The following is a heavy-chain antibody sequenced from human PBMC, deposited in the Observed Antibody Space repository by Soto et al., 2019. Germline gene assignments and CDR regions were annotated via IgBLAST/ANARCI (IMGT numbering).Heavy chain of an antibody. CDR3: ARGYYGSEGTEYFQH. CDR1: GFTFSTYV. CDR2: INSDGSST. J-gene: IGHJ1*01. Sequence: PGGSLRLSCAASGFTFSTYVMHWVRQAPGKGLVWVSRINSDGSSTSYADSVKGRFTISRDNAKNTLYLQMNSLRAEDTAVYYCARGYYGSEGTEYFQHWGRGTLVTVSS. D-gene: IGHD3-10*01. V-gene: IGHV3-74*01.